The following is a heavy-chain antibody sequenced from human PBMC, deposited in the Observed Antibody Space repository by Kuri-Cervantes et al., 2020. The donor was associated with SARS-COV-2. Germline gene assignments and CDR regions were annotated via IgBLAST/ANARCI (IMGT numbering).Heavy chain of an antibody. CDR2: INPSGGST. V-gene: IGHV1-46*01. Sequence: ASGKVSCKASGYTFTSYYRHWVRQAPGQGLEWMGIINPSGGSTSYAQKLQGRVTMTTDTSTSTAYMELRSLRSDDTAVYYCARDLSPLLLWFGELPGYYYYGMDVWGQGTTVTVSS. J-gene: IGHJ6*02. CDR1: GYTFTSYY. D-gene: IGHD3-10*01. CDR3: ARDLSPLLLWFGELPGYYYYGMDV.